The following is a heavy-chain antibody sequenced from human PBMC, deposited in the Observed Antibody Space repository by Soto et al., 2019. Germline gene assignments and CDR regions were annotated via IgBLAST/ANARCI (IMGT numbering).Heavy chain of an antibody. Sequence: SETLALTCSVSGGSIGSGNFYWSWILQPPGKGLEWLTSIYHTGTIYITPSLRSRLTISSDTSRNQFSLKLTSVTAADTDLYFCERQNVQIVPGFFYYWGRGTLVTVSS. CDR3: ERQNVQIVPGFFYY. CDR2: IYHTGTI. CDR1: GGSIGSGNFY. J-gene: IGHJ4*02. D-gene: IGHD2-2*01. V-gene: IGHV4-30-4*01.